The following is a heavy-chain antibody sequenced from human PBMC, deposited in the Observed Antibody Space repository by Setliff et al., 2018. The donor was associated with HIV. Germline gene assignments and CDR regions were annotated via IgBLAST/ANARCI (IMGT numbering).Heavy chain of an antibody. CDR3: ARAHFLVAITTNWFDP. Sequence: ASVKVSCKASGYTFTDFYIHWVRQAPGQGLEWIGRINPKSGVADYLKKFQGRVTMTTDTSTNTAHMELIRPRFDDTAVYYCARAHFLVAITTNWFDPWGQGTLVTVSS. D-gene: IGHD3-22*01. J-gene: IGHJ5*02. CDR1: GYTFTDFY. V-gene: IGHV1-2*06. CDR2: INPKSGVA.